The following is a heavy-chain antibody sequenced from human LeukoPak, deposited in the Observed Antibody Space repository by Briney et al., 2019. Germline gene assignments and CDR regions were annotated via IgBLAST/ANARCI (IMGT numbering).Heavy chain of an antibody. D-gene: IGHD6-19*01. CDR1: GGTFSSYA. CDR2: IIPIFGTA. V-gene: IGHV1-69*06. J-gene: IGHJ3*02. Sequence: SVKVSCKASGGTFSSYAISWVRQAPGQGLEWMGGIIPIFGTANYAQKLQGRVTMTEDTSTDTAYMELSSLRSEDAAVYYCATAKYSSGWYGAFDIWGQGTMVTVSS. CDR3: ATAKYSSGWYGAFDI.